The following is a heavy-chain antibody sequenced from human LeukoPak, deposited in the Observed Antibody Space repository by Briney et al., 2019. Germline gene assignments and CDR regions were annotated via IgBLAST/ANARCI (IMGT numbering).Heavy chain of an antibody. V-gene: IGHV1-69*06. D-gene: IGHD5-18*01. CDR2: IIPIFGTA. CDR3: AMVDTAMVTLYYYYYMDV. CDR1: GGTFSSYA. J-gene: IGHJ6*03. Sequence: SVKVSCKASGGTFSSYAISWVRQAPGQGLEWMGGIIPIFGTANCAQKFQGRVTITADKSTSTAYMELSSLRSEDTAVYYCAMVDTAMVTLYYYYYMDVWGKGTTVTVSS.